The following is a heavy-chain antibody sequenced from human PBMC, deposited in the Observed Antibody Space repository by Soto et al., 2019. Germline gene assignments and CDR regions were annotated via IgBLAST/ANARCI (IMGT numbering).Heavy chain of an antibody. CDR1: GFTFSTYG. D-gene: IGHD6-13*01. Sequence: QVQVVESGGGVVQPGRSLRLSCAASGFTFSTYGMHWVRQAPGKGLEWVAVISPDGSNRYYGDSVKGRFTISRDNSKNALHLQMNSLRPEDTAVYYCAKGIPSGDYYFDYWGQGTMVTVSS. CDR3: AKGIPSGDYYFDY. J-gene: IGHJ4*02. CDR2: ISPDGSNR. V-gene: IGHV3-30*18.